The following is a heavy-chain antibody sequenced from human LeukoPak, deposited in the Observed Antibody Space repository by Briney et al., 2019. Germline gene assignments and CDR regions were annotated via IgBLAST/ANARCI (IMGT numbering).Heavy chain of an antibody. D-gene: IGHD2-2*01. Sequence: GGSLRLSCVVSGFTFTNDYMSWVRQAPGKGLEWVAFINRDGDEKHYVDSVRGRFTISRDNAKNSLYLQMNSLRAEDTAVYYCARGPPAQLLSRYYYYYGMDVWGQGTTVTVSS. CDR1: GFTFTNDY. V-gene: IGHV3-7*01. CDR3: ARGPPAQLLSRYYYYYGMDV. J-gene: IGHJ6*02. CDR2: INRDGDEK.